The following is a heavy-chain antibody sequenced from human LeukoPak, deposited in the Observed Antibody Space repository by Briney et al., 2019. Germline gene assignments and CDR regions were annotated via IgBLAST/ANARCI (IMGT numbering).Heavy chain of an antibody. V-gene: IGHV3-15*01. Sequence: SGGSLRLSRATSGFTFSNAWMHWVRQTPGKGLEWVARIKRQTEGWTKDYAAPAKGRFTISRDDSKSTLYLQMNSLQIEDTAVYYCSRNADHDWWGQGTLVTVSS. CDR3: SRNADHDW. J-gene: IGHJ4*02. D-gene: IGHD1-14*01. CDR2: IKRQTEGWTK. CDR1: GFTFSNAW.